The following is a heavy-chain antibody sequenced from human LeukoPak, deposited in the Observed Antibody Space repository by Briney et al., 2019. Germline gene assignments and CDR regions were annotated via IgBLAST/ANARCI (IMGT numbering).Heavy chain of an antibody. CDR1: GYTFTSYY. D-gene: IGHD2-2*01. CDR2: INPSDGKT. V-gene: IGHV1-46*01. CDR3: ARDSIVVVPAANHDAFDI. J-gene: IGHJ3*02. Sequence: ASVKVSCKASGYTFTSYYMHWVRQAPGQGLEWMGIINPSDGKTSYAQKFQGRVTMTRDTSTSTAYMELRSLRSDDTAVYYCARDSIVVVPAANHDAFDIWGQGTMVTVSS.